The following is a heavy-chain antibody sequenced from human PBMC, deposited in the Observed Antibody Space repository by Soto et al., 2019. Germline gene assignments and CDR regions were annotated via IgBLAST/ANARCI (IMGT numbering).Heavy chain of an antibody. Sequence: GESLKISCKGSGYSFTSYWIGWVRQMPGKGLEWMGIIYPGDSDTRYSPSFQGQVTISADKSISTAYLQWSSLKASDTAMYYCARRSSSSSCYYYYGMDVSGQGTTVTVSS. CDR2: IYPGDSDT. D-gene: IGHD6-6*01. J-gene: IGHJ6*02. CDR1: GYSFTSYW. V-gene: IGHV5-51*01. CDR3: ARRSSSSSCYYYYGMDV.